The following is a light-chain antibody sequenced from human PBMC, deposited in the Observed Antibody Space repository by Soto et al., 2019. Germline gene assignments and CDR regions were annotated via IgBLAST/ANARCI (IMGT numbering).Light chain of an antibody. CDR3: QQYGSSGT. J-gene: IGKJ1*01. CDR2: GAS. V-gene: IGKV3-20*01. CDR1: QSVSSSS. Sequence: PRERVSLSCRASQSVSSSSLTWYQQKPGQAPRLLIYGASNRATGIPDRFSGSGSGTDFTLTISRLEPEDFAVYYCQQYGSSGTFGQGTKVDI.